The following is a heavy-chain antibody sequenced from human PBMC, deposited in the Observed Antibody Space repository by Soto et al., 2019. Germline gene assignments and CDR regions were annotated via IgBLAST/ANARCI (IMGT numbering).Heavy chain of an antibody. CDR3: GLEPTGTGGIDN. CDR2: MNLDIGDT. V-gene: IGHV1-2*02. Sequence: SVKVSCKASGHTFTGHHMHWVRQATGQGLEWMGCMNLDIGDTRFKQKFQGRVTTTRDTSIITTYMELSGLRLDDTAVYYCGLEPTGTGGIDNWGLGTLVTVSS. J-gene: IGHJ4*02. CDR1: GHTFTGHH. D-gene: IGHD3-10*01.